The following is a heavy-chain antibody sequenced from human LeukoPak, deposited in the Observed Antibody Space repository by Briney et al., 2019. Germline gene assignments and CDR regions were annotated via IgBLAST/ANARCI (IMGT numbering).Heavy chain of an antibody. D-gene: IGHD3-10*01. J-gene: IGHJ6*03. CDR3: ARGPLLLWFGELPVADYYYYYMDV. Sequence: ASVKVSCKASGYTFTSYGISWVRQAPGQGLEWMGWISAYNGNTNYAQKLQGRVTMTTDTSTSTAYMELRSLRSDDTAVYYCARGPLLLWFGELPVADYYYYYMDVWGKGTTVTISS. CDR1: GYTFTSYG. CDR2: ISAYNGNT. V-gene: IGHV1-18*01.